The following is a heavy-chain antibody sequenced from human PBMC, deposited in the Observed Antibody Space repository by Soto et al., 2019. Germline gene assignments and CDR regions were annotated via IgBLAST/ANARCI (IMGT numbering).Heavy chain of an antibody. V-gene: IGHV1-69*02. CDR2: IIPIIGIA. CDR1: GGTFGSYS. J-gene: IGHJ6*02. CDR3: ARTDRYYGLDV. Sequence: QVQLVQSGAEVKKPGSSVNNSCKASGGTFGSYSITWVRQAPGQGLEWMGMIIPIIGIANDAQKLQGRLKITADTSTGTAYMELGSLRSDDTAMYYCARTDRYYGLDVWGQGTTVTVSS.